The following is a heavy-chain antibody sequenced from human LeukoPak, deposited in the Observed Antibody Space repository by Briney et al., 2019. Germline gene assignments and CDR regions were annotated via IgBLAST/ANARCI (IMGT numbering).Heavy chain of an antibody. CDR2: ISDSGRTT. D-gene: IGHD3-3*01. J-gene: IGHJ4*02. CDR1: GLTFSNFK. CDR3: ASWGGNAQSDSWSGPFDY. V-gene: IGHV3-48*03. Sequence: GGSLRLSCVVSGLTFSNFKMNWVRQAPGKGLEWVSYISDSGRTTFYADSVKGRFTISRDNAKNSLYLQMSSLRVEDTAVYYCASWGGNAQSDSWSGPFDYWGQGTLVTVSS.